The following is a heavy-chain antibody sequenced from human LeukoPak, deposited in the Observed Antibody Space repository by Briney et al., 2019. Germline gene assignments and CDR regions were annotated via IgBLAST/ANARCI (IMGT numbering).Heavy chain of an antibody. J-gene: IGHJ4*02. Sequence: ASVKVSCKVSGYTLTELSMHWVRQAPGQGLKGMGIINPSGGSTSYAQKFQGRATMTRDTSTSTVYMELSSLRSEDTAVYYCARGYYDSSEGYYFDYWGQGTLVTVSS. CDR1: GYTLTELS. V-gene: IGHV1-46*01. D-gene: IGHD3-22*01. CDR2: INPSGGST. CDR3: ARGYYDSSEGYYFDY.